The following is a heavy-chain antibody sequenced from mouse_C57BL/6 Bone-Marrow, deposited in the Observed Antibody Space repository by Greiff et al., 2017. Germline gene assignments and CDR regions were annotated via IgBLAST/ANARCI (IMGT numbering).Heavy chain of an antibody. V-gene: IGHV1-69*01. CDR2: IDPSDSYT. Sequence: QVQLQQPGAELVMPGASVKLSCKASGYTFTSYWMHWVNQRPGQGLEWIGEIDPSDSYTTYNQKFKGKSTLTVDKSASTAYMQLSSLTSEDSAVYYCARGGYYYAMDYWGQGTSVTVSS. CDR3: ARGGYYYAMDY. D-gene: IGHD2-2*01. J-gene: IGHJ4*01. CDR1: GYTFTSYW.